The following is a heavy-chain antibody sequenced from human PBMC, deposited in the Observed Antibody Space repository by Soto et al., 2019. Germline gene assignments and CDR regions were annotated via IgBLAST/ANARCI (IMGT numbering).Heavy chain of an antibody. V-gene: IGHV1-69*01. Sequence: QVQLVQSGAEVKKPGSSVKVSCKTFGGTFSSYPISWVRQAPGEGLEWMGAITPIFGTTDYAQNFQGRLTITADESTSTAYMELNSLRSEDTATYFCARIGTSVGGYWGQGTLVTVSS. D-gene: IGHD2-15*01. CDR1: GGTFSSYP. J-gene: IGHJ4*02. CDR2: ITPIFGTT. CDR3: ARIGTSVGGY.